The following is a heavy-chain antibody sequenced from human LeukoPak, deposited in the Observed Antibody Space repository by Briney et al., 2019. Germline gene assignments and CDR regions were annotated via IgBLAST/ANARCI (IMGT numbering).Heavy chain of an antibody. CDR3: ARVPSTFLNYYYMDV. J-gene: IGHJ6*03. CDR1: GFTFSSYW. D-gene: IGHD3-16*01. Sequence: GGSLRLSCAASGFTFSSYWMSWVRQAPGKGLEWVAVISYDGSNKYYADSVKGRFTISRDNSKNTLYLKMNSLRAEDTAVYYCARVPSTFLNYYYMDVWGKGAPVTVSS. CDR2: ISYDGSNK. V-gene: IGHV3-30*03.